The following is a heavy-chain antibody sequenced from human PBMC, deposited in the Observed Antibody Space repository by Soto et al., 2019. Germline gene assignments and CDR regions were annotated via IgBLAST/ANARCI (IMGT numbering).Heavy chain of an antibody. J-gene: IGHJ4*02. CDR2: IIPVLDIE. D-gene: IGHD1-7*01. V-gene: IGHV1-69*02. CDR3: AGLTETGTTAYDY. Sequence: QVQLVQPGAEVKKPGSSVKVSCKVSGGTFSSYTISWVRQAPGQGLEWMGRIIPVLDIEKYAQKFQGRVTITADKSTSIAYMELVSLRSEDTAVYYCAGLTETGTTAYDYWGQGTLVNVSS. CDR1: GGTFSSYT.